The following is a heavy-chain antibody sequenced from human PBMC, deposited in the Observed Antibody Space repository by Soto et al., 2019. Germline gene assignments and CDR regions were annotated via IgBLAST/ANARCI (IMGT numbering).Heavy chain of an antibody. J-gene: IGHJ4*02. CDR1: RFTFSSYA. Sequence: GGSLRLSCAASRFTFSSYAMSWVRQAPGKGLEWVSGISGSGDSTYYAGSVKGRFTISRDNSKNTLYLQMSSLRAEDTAVYYCAKGDCSSIICYENDYWGQGTLVTVSS. CDR3: AKGDCSSIICYENDY. CDR2: ISGSGDST. D-gene: IGHD2-2*01. V-gene: IGHV3-23*01.